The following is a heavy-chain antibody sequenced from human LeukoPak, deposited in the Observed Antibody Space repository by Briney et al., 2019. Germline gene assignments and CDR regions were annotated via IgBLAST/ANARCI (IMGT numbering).Heavy chain of an antibody. CDR3: ARDYYDSSGYYYGDAFDI. V-gene: IGHV3-74*01. D-gene: IGHD3-22*01. CDR2: INSDGSST. J-gene: IGHJ3*02. Sequence: GGSLRLSCAASGFTFSSYWMHWVRQAPGKGLVWVSRINSDGSSTSYADSVKGRFTISRDNAKNTLYLQMNSLRAEDTAVYYCARDYYDSSGYYYGDAFDIWGQGTMVTVSS. CDR1: GFTFSSYW.